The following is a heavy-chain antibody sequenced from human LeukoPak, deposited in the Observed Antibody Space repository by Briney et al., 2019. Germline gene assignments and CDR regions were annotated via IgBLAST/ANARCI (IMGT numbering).Heavy chain of an antibody. J-gene: IGHJ5*02. CDR3: ARAGTGFDP. D-gene: IGHD6-19*01. CDR2: IYHSGST. Sequence: SETLSLTXAVSGYSISSGYYWGWIRQPPGKGLEWIGSIYHSGSTYYNPSLKSRVTISVDTSKNQFSLKLSSVTAADTAVYYCARAGTGFDPWGQGTLVTVSS. V-gene: IGHV4-38-2*01. CDR1: GYSISSGYY.